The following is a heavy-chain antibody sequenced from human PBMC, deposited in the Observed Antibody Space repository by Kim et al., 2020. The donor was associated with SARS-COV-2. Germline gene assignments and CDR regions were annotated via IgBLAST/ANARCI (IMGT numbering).Heavy chain of an antibody. Sequence: GGSLRLSCAASGFTFSGSAMHWVRQASGKGLEWVGRIRSKANSYATAYAASVKGRFTISRDDSKNTAYLQMNSLKTEDTAVYYCTRLCPPEGYCSGGSCYSCVDSWGRGTLVTVSS. J-gene: IGHJ4*02. CDR3: TRLCPPEGYCSGGSCYSCVDS. CDR1: GFTFSGSA. V-gene: IGHV3-73*01. D-gene: IGHD2-15*01. CDR2: IRSKANSYAT.